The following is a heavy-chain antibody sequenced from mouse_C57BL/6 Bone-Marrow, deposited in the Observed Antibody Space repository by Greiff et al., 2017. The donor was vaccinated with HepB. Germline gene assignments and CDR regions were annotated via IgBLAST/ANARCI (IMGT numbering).Heavy chain of an antibody. CDR3: VVAMDYYAMDY. CDR2: IDPEDGDT. Sequence: EVKLQESGAELVRPGASVKLSCTASGFNIKDYYMHWVKQRPEQGLEWIGRIDPEDGDTESAPKFQGKATMTADTSSNTAYLQLSSLTSEDTAVYYCVVAMDYYAMDYWGQGTSVTVSS. CDR1: GFNIKDYY. D-gene: IGHD1-1*01. J-gene: IGHJ4*01. V-gene: IGHV14-1*01.